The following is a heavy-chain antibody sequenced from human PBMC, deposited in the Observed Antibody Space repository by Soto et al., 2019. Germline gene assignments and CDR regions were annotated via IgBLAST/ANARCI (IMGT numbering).Heavy chain of an antibody. D-gene: IGHD6-13*01. CDR2: IYFSGNT. J-gene: IGHJ6*03. Sequence: SETLSLTCTVSGGSINTGSYYWGWLRQPPGKGLEWIGSIYFSGNTYYHPSLKSRVTISVDTSKNQFSLKLSSVTAADTAVYYCARGAPHATYSSSWYSGYYYYYYMDVWGKGTTVTVSS. CDR1: GGSINTGSYY. V-gene: IGHV4-39*07. CDR3: ARGAPHATYSSSWYSGYYYYYYMDV.